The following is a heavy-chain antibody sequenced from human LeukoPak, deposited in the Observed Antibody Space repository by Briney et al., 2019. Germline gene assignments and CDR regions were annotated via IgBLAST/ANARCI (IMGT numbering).Heavy chain of an antibody. CDR3: ARGLGAPPNWNDEVQNY. CDR1: GYTFTGYY. J-gene: IGHJ4*02. D-gene: IGHD1-20*01. Sequence: GASVKVSCKASGYTFTGYYMHWVRQAPGQGLEWMGWINPNSGGTNYAQKFQGRVTMTRDTPISTAYMELSRLRSDDTAVYYCARGLGAPPNWNDEVQNYWGQGTLVTVSS. CDR2: INPNSGGT. V-gene: IGHV1-2*02.